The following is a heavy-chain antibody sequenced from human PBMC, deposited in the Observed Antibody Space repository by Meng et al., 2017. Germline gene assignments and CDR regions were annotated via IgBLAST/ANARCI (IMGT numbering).Heavy chain of an antibody. CDR3: AREGSRDRRGWWKPNFDY. V-gene: IGHV1-69*05. D-gene: IGHD6-19*01. CDR1: GGTFSSYA. Sequence: SVTVSCKASGGTFSSYAISWVRQAPGQGLEWMGGIRPIFGTANYAQKFQGRVTITTDESTSTAYMELNSLRSEDMAVYYCAREGSRDRRGWWKPNFDYWGQGTLVTVSS. J-gene: IGHJ4*02. CDR2: IRPIFGTA.